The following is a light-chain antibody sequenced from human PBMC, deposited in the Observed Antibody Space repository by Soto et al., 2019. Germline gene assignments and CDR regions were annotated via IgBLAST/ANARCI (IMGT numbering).Light chain of an antibody. CDR2: DVS. CDR1: SSDVGDYNY. Sequence: QSALTQPASVSGSPGQSITISCTGTSSDVGDYNYVSWYQQHPGKAPKFMIYDVSIRPSGVSNRFSGSKSGNTASLTISGLQAEDEADYYCSSYTSSSRYVFGTVTKLTVL. J-gene: IGLJ1*01. CDR3: SSYTSSSRYV. V-gene: IGLV2-14*01.